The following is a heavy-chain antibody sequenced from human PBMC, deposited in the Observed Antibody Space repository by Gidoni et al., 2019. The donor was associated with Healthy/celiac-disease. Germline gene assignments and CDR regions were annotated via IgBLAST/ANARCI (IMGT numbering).Heavy chain of an antibody. Sequence: EVQLLESGGGLVQPGGSLRLSCAASGFTFSSYAMIWVRQAPGKGLEWVSAISGSGGSTYYADSVKGRFTISRDNSKNTLYLQMNSLRAEDTAVYYCAKSNLVLVVVTAIDYWGQGTLVTVSS. D-gene: IGHD2-21*02. CDR2: ISGSGGST. CDR1: GFTFSSYA. V-gene: IGHV3-23*01. CDR3: AKSNLVLVVVTAIDY. J-gene: IGHJ4*02.